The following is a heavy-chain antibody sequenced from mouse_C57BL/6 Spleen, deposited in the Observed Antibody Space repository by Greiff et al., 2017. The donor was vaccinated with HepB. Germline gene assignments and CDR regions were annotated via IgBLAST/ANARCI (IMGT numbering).Heavy chain of an antibody. V-gene: IGHV1-26*01. D-gene: IGHD1-1*01. J-gene: IGHJ4*01. Sequence: EVQLQQSGPELVKPGASVKISCKASGYTFTDYYMNWVKQSHGKSLEWIGDINPNNGGTSYNQKFKGKATWTVDKSSSTAYMELRSLTSEDSAVYYCAKTTVVATGYYYAMDYWGQGTSVTVSS. CDR1: GYTFTDYY. CDR3: AKTTVVATGYYYAMDY. CDR2: INPNNGGT.